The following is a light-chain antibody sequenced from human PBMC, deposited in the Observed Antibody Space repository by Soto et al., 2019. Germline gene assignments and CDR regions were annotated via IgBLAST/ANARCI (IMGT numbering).Light chain of an antibody. J-gene: IGKJ4*02. CDR1: QSVSTY. Sequence: EILLTQSPATLSLSPGETATLSCRASQSVSTYLAWYQQKPGQPPRLLIYDASNRATGVPARFSGSGSGTHFTLTISSLEPEDFAVYYCQQRSNWPLLTFGGGTKVEIK. V-gene: IGKV3-11*01. CDR3: QQRSNWPLLT. CDR2: DAS.